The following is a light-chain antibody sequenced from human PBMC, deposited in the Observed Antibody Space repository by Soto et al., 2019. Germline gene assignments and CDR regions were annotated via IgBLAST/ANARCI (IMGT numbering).Light chain of an antibody. Sequence: DIQMTQSPSSLSASVGDRVTITCRPSQTISKHLNWYQQKPGQAPKFLIYAASTLQNGVPSRFSGRTSGADFTLTINGLQPEDFATYCCPQSDSFPYTFGQGTKLEI. CDR3: PQSDSFPYT. J-gene: IGKJ2*01. CDR2: AAS. V-gene: IGKV1-39*01. CDR1: QTISKH.